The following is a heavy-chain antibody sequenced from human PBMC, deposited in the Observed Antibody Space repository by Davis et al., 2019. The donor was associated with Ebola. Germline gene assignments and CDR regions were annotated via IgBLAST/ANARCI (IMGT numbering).Heavy chain of an antibody. CDR1: GFTFSSYS. CDR2: ISSSSSTI. Sequence: GGSLRLSCAASGFTFSSYSMNWVRQAPGKGLEWVSYISSSSSTIYYADSVKGRFTISRDNAKNSLYLQMNSLRDEDTAVYYCARDRTAMVGRDGMDVWGQGTTVTVSS. V-gene: IGHV3-48*02. J-gene: IGHJ6*02. CDR3: ARDRTAMVGRDGMDV. D-gene: IGHD5-18*01.